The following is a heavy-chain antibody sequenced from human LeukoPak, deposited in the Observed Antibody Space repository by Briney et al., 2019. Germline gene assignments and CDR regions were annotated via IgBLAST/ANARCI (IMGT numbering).Heavy chain of an antibody. CDR3: ARHSPVYYDFDY. V-gene: IGHV4-31*03. J-gene: IGHJ4*02. CDR2: IHYSGTT. Sequence: SQTLSLTCTVCGDSISSGGFYWSWIHQHPGKGLEWIGYIHYSGTTYYNPSLQSRVTISVDTSENQFSLKLSSVTAADTAVYYCARHSPVYYDFDYWGQGTLVTVSS. D-gene: IGHD3-10*01. CDR1: GDSISSGGFY.